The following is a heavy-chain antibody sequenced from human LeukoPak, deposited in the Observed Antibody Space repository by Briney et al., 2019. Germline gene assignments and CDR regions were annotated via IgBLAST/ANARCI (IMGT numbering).Heavy chain of an antibody. Sequence: PGGSLRLSCAASGFTFSSYAMSWVRQAPGKGLEWVSAISGGGASTYYADSVKGRFTISRDNSRNTLYLQMNSLRAEDTAVYYCAKDKRYGGDSGRVGTFDIWGQGTMVTVSS. CDR2: ISGGGAST. V-gene: IGHV3-23*01. CDR1: GFTFSSYA. D-gene: IGHD2-21*02. CDR3: AKDKRYGGDSGRVGTFDI. J-gene: IGHJ3*02.